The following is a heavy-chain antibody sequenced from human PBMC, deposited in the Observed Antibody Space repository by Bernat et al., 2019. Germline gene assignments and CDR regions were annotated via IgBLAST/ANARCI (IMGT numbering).Heavy chain of an antibody. CDR2: IWYDGSNK. CDR1: GFTFSSYG. V-gene: IGHV3-33*01. D-gene: IGHD2-8*01. Sequence: QVQLVESGGGVVQPGRSLRLSCAASGFTFSSYGMHWVRQAPGKGLEWVAVIWYDGSNKYYADSVKGRFTIPRDNSKNTLYLQMNSLRAEDTAVYYCARGEDIVLMVYAHYGMDVWGQGTTVTVSS. CDR3: ARGEDIVLMVYAHYGMDV. J-gene: IGHJ6*02.